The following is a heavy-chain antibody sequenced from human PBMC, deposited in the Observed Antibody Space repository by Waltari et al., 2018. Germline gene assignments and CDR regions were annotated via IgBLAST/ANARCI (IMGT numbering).Heavy chain of an antibody. CDR3: AIQCGGGCYQDY. CDR1: GFTFSSYG. CDR2: VRSDGSNA. Sequence: QVQLVESGGGVVQPGGSLRLSCAASGFTFSSYGMHWVRQAPGKGLEWVALVRSDGSNAYYADSVKGRFTISRDNSKNTLYLQMNSLRVEDTAVYYWAIQCGGGCYQDYWGQGTLVTVSS. D-gene: IGHD2-21*01. J-gene: IGHJ4*02. V-gene: IGHV3-30*02.